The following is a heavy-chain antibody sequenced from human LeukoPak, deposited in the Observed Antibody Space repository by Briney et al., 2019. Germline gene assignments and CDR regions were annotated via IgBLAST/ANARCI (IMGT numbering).Heavy chain of an antibody. CDR1: GGSIISNSYY. V-gene: IGHV4-39*07. D-gene: IGHD4-17*01. J-gene: IGHJ1*01. CDR2: IYYRGST. CDR3: ARDDYGDYSSPFQQ. Sequence: PSETLSLTCSVSGGSIISNSYYWGWIRQPPGKGLEWIGSIYYRGSTYYNPSLKSRVTISLDTSKKHFSLKLSSVTAADTAVYFCARDDYGDYSSPFQQWGLGTLVTVSS.